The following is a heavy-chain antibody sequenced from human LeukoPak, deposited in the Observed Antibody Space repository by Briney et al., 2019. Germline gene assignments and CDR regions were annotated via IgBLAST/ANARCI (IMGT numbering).Heavy chain of an antibody. CDR2: IYYSGST. CDR1: GGSINNFY. J-gene: IGHJ5*02. Sequence: SETLSLTCIVSGGSINNFYWSWIRQPPGKGLEWIGSIYYSGSTIYNPSLKSRVTVSVDTSKNQFSLKLSSVTAADTAVYYCARDDPPAAAWGQGTLVTVSS. V-gene: IGHV4-59*12. D-gene: IGHD6-25*01. CDR3: ARDDPPAAA.